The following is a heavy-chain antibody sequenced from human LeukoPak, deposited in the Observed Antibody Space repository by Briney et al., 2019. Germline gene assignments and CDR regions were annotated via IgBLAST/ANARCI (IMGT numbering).Heavy chain of an antibody. V-gene: IGHV3-30*18. CDR3: AKGYNWNDGIDY. J-gene: IGHJ4*02. CDR2: ITYDGSNT. Sequence: PGVSLRLSCAASGFTFSRYGMHWVRQALGKGLEWVTVITYDGSNTYYADSVKGRFTISRDNSKNTLYLQMNSLRAEDTAVYYCAKGYNWNDGIDYWGQGTLVTVSS. D-gene: IGHD1-1*01. CDR1: GFTFSRYG.